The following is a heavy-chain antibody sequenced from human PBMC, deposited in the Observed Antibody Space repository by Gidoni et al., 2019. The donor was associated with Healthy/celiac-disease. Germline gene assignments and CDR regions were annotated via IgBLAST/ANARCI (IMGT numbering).Heavy chain of an antibody. CDR3: AKYVGATKGGY. V-gene: IGHV3-23*01. Sequence: EVQLLESGGGLVQPGGSLRLACSASGFTFSSYAMSWVRQAPGKGLEWVSAISGSGGSTYYADSVKGRFTISRDNSKNTLYLQMNSLRAEDTAVYYCAKYVGATKGGYWGQGTLVTVSS. J-gene: IGHJ4*02. CDR1: GFTFSSYA. D-gene: IGHD1-26*01. CDR2: ISGSGGST.